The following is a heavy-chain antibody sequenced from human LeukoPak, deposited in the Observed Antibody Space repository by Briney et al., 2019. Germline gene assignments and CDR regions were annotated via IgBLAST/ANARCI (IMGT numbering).Heavy chain of an antibody. CDR1: GFSFSSHG. CDR3: ARDSYQDYYGRFDP. J-gene: IGHJ5*02. Sequence: GGSLRLSCAASGFSFSSHGMHWVRQAPGKRLEWVAVIWDDGNNKRYANSVNGRFTISRDNSENTLYLQMNGLTAEDTAMYYCARDSYQDYYGRFDPWGQGTLVIVSS. V-gene: IGHV3-33*01. CDR2: IWDDGNNK. D-gene: IGHD3-10*01.